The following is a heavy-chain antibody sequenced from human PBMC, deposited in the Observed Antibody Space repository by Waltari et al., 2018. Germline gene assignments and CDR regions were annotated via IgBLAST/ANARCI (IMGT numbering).Heavy chain of an antibody. Sequence: EVHLLESGGGLAQPGGSLRLSCAASGFNFISYAMGWVRQAPGKGREWVAGISDSGVTTKYADSVKGRFTVSRDNSKNTVCLQLNSLRAEDTAIYYCARHLYSIDYLELGNWGQGTLVTVSS. CDR2: ISDSGVTT. J-gene: IGHJ4*02. CDR1: GFNFISYA. D-gene: IGHD3-22*01. V-gene: IGHV3-23*01. CDR3: ARHLYSIDYLELGN.